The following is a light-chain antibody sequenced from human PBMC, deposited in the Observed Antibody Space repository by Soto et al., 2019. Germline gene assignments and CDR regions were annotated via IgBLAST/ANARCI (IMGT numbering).Light chain of an antibody. Sequence: ENVLTQSPGTLSLSPGERATLSCRASQSISSSFLAWYQQKPGQAPRLLIYGASSRATGIPDRFSGSGSGTDFTLTISRLEPEDFAVYYCQQCSSSPWTFGQGTKVEIK. J-gene: IGKJ1*01. V-gene: IGKV3-20*01. CDR1: QSISSSF. CDR3: QQCSSSPWT. CDR2: GAS.